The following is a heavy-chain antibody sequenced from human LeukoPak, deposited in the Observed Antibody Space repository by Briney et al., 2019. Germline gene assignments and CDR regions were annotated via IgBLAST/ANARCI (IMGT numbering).Heavy chain of an antibody. Sequence: GGSLRLSCAASGFTFSSYAMHWVRQAPGKGLEWVAFIRYDGSNKYYADSVKGRFTVSRDNSKNTLYLQMNSLRAEDTAVYYCAKDKGVVPAAVYYMDVWGKGTTVTVSS. J-gene: IGHJ6*03. V-gene: IGHV3-30*02. D-gene: IGHD2-2*01. CDR3: AKDKGVVPAAVYYMDV. CDR1: GFTFSSYA. CDR2: IRYDGSNK.